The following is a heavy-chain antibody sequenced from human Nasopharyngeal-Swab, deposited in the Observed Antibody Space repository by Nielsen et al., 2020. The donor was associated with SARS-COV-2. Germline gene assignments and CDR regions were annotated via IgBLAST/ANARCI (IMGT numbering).Heavy chain of an antibody. CDR2: ISGSGGST. J-gene: IGHJ4*02. CDR1: GFTFSSYA. Sequence: GESLKISCAASGFTFSSYAMSWVRQAPGKGLEWVSGISGSGGSTYCADSVKGRFTISRDNSKSTLYLQMNSLRADDTALYYCADPPFSEYWGQGTLVTVSS. V-gene: IGHV3-23*01. CDR3: ADPPFSEY.